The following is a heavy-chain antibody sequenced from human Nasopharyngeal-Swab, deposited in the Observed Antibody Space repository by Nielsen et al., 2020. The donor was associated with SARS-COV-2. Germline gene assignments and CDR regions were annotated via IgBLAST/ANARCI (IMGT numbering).Heavy chain of an antibody. D-gene: IGHD3-10*01. J-gene: IGHJ6*02. CDR3: ARGGSTIWFGDYYYGMDV. CDR2: ISGSGSTI. CDR1: GFSFSDYY. V-gene: IGHV3-11*01. Sequence: GESLKISCAASGFSFSDYYMSWIRQAPGKGLEWVSYISGSGSTIYYADSVKGRFTISRDNAKNSLYLQMNSLRAEDTAVYYCARGGSTIWFGDYYYGMDVWGQGTTVTVSS.